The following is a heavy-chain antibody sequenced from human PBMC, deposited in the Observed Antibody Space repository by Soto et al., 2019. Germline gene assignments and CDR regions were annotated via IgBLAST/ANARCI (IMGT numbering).Heavy chain of an antibody. CDR2: IWYDGSNK. CDR1: GFTFSSYG. Sequence: GGSLRLSCAASGFTFSSYGMHWVRQAPGKGLEWVAVIWYDGSNKYYADSVKGRFTISRDNSKNTLYLQMNSLRAEDTAVYYCARRVIAAAGTNYYGIDVWGQGTTVTVSS. CDR3: ARRVIAAAGTNYYGIDV. D-gene: IGHD6-13*01. V-gene: IGHV3-33*01. J-gene: IGHJ6*02.